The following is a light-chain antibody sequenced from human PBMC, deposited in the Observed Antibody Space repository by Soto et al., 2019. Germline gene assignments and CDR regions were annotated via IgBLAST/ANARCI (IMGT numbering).Light chain of an antibody. Sequence: DVVVTQSALTLPVTPGETSSIACSSSQSLLHSNGYNYLDWYLQKPGQSPQLLIYLGSNRASGVPDRFSGSGSGTDFTLKISRVEAEDVGVYYCVQALQSPPWTFGQGTKVDI. V-gene: IGKV2-28*01. J-gene: IGKJ1*01. CDR1: QSLLHSNGYNY. CDR3: VQALQSPPWT. CDR2: LGS.